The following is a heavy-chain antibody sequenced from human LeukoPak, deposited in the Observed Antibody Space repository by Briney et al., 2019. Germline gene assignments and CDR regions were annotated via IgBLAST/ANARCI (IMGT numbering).Heavy chain of an antibody. Sequence: ASVKVSCKASGYTFTSYDINWVRQATGQGLEWMGWMNPNSGNTGYAQTFQGRVTMTRNTSISTAYMELSSLRSEDTAVYYCARVLRRWLRRTYYFDYWGQGTLVTVSS. CDR2: MNPNSGNT. V-gene: IGHV1-8*01. CDR3: ARVLRRWLRRTYYFDY. CDR1: GYTFTSYD. J-gene: IGHJ4*02. D-gene: IGHD5-12*01.